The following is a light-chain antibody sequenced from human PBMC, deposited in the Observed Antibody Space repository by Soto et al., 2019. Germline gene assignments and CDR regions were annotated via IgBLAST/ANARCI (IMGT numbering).Light chain of an antibody. CDR3: QSYDSSLSGYV. V-gene: IGLV1-40*01. Sequence: QSVLTQPPSVSGAPGQTVIISCSGSSSNIGAPYDVNWYRQLPGTAPKLLIYGNMNRPSGVPDRFSGSKSGTSASLAITGLQAEDGADYYCQSYDSSLSGYVFGTGTKLTVL. CDR1: SSNIGAPYD. J-gene: IGLJ1*01. CDR2: GNM.